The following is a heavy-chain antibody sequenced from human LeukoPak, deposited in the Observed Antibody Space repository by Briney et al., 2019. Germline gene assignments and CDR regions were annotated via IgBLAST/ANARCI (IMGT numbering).Heavy chain of an antibody. CDR3: ARGGYYDSSGYDY. CDR1: KFTFSSYE. D-gene: IGHD3-22*01. V-gene: IGHV3-48*03. J-gene: IGHJ4*02. CDR2: ISSGGRTI. Sequence: GGSLRLSCEASKFTFSSYEMNWVRQAPGKGLEWVSYISSGGRTIYYADSVKGRFTISRDNAKNSLYLQMNSLRAEDTAVYYCARGGYYDSSGYDYWGQGTLVTVSS.